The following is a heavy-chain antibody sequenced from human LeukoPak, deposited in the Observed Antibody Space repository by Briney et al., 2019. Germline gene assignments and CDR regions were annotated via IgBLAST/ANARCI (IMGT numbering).Heavy chain of an antibody. V-gene: IGHV4-39*07. Sequence: PSETLSLTCTVSGGSISSSSYYWGWIRQPPGKGLEWIGSIYYSGSTYYNPSLKSRVTISVDTSKNQFSLKLSSVTAADTAVYYCARDSSSWFNYYYYYYMDVWGKGTTVTVSS. J-gene: IGHJ6*03. CDR1: GGSISSSSYY. CDR3: ARDSSSWFNYYYYYYMDV. CDR2: IYYSGST. D-gene: IGHD6-13*01.